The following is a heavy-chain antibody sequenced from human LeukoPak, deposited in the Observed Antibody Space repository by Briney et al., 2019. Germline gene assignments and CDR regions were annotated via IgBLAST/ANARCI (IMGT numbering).Heavy chain of an antibody. CDR1: GSTFSSYA. Sequence: GGSLRLSCAASGSTFSSYAMSWVRQAPGKGLEWVSAISGSGGSTYYADSVKGRFTISRDNSKNTLYLQMNSLRAEDTAVYYCAKGYGGGWYSYYYYGMDVWGQGTTVTVSS. CDR2: ISGSGGST. CDR3: AKGYGGGWYSYYYYGMDV. V-gene: IGHV3-23*01. D-gene: IGHD6-19*01. J-gene: IGHJ6*02.